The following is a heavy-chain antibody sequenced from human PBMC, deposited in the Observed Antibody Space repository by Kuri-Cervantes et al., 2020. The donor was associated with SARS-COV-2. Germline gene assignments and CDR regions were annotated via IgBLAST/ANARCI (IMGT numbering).Heavy chain of an antibody. Sequence: SVKVSCKASGGTFSSYAISWVRQAPGQGLEWMGGIIPIFGTANYAQKFQGRVTITADKSTSTAYMELSSLRSEDTAVYYCARDLYYYDSSGPEGHYYYGMDVWGQGTTVTVSS. CDR2: IIPIFGTA. CDR1: GGTFSSYA. J-gene: IGHJ6*02. V-gene: IGHV1-69*06. CDR3: ARDLYYYDSSGPEGHYYYGMDV. D-gene: IGHD3-22*01.